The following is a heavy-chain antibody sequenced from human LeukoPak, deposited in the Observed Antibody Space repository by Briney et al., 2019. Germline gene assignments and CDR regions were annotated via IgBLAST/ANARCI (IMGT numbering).Heavy chain of an antibody. CDR3: ARDPNGDYIGAFDM. CDR2: IRGDGSA. Sequence: GGSLRLSCTASGFTFSAYAMMWVRQAPGKGPEGVSAIRGDGSAIYADSVKGRFTISRDNSKYTLFLQMNSLRAEDTAVYYCARDPNGDYIGAFDMWGPGTMLTVSS. J-gene: IGHJ3*02. V-gene: IGHV3-23*01. D-gene: IGHD4-17*01. CDR1: GFTFSAYA.